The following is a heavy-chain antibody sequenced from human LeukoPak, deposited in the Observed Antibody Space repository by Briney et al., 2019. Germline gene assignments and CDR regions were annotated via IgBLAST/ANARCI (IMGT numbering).Heavy chain of an antibody. CDR2: IIPIFGTA. D-gene: IGHD3-22*01. J-gene: IGHJ4*02. CDR3: AGDSSGYYLLDY. V-gene: IGHV1-69*05. Sequence: SVKVSCKASGGTFSSYAISWVRQAPGQGLEWMGGIIPIFGTANYAQKFQGRVTITTDESTSTAYMELSSLRSEDTAVYYCAGDSSGYYLLDYWGQATLVTVSS. CDR1: GGTFSSYA.